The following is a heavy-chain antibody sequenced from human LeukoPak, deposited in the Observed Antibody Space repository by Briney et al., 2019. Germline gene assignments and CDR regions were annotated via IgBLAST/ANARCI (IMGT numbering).Heavy chain of an antibody. D-gene: IGHD2-2*01. V-gene: IGHV1-2*02. Sequence: ASVKVSCKASGGTFSSYAISWVRQAPGQGLEWMGWLNPYSGDANYAQKFQGRVTMTRDTSLTTAYMYLSKLTSDDTAVYYCARDSASWGSLNWFDPWGQGTLVTVSS. CDR2: LNPYSGDA. CDR3: ARDSASWGSLNWFDP. CDR1: GGTFSSYA. J-gene: IGHJ5*02.